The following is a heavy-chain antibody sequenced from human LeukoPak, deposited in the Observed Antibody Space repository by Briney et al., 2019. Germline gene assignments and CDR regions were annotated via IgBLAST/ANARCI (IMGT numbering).Heavy chain of an antibody. V-gene: IGHV5-51*01. Sequence: ESLKISCKGARYNFTSYWIGWVRQLPGKGLEWMGIVYPGDSGTSYSPSFQGRVTISADKSISTAYLQWSSLQAADTAMYYCARRLRNIAAAVYYFDYWGQGTLVTVSS. CDR3: ARRLRNIAAAVYYFDY. D-gene: IGHD6-13*01. CDR1: RYNFTSYW. CDR2: VYPGDSGT. J-gene: IGHJ4*02.